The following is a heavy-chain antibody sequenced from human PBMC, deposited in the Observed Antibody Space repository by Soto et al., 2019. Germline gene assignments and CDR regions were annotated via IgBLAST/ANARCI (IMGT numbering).Heavy chain of an antibody. Sequence: ASVKVSFKAYDYPFTSYGFSWVRQAPGQGLEWMGWISVYNGNTKYAQKLQGRVTMTTDTSTSTAYMELRGLRSDDTAVYYCARSGRPGYYYYIMDVWGQGTTVTVSS. CDR3: ARSGRPGYYYYIMDV. V-gene: IGHV1-18*01. CDR1: DYPFTSYG. J-gene: IGHJ6*02. D-gene: IGHD3-10*01. CDR2: ISVYNGNT.